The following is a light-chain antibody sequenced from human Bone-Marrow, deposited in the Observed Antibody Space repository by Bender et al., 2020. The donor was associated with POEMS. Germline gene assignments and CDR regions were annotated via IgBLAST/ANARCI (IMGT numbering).Light chain of an antibody. V-gene: IGLV2-8*01. CDR2: EVD. J-gene: IGLJ1*01. Sequence: HSALTQPPSASGSPGQSVTISCTGTSSDIGGYFYVSWYQQRPGKAPKLLIYEVDQRPSGVPDRFSGSKSGNTASLTVSGLQAEDEADYYCTSYEATNTWVFGTGTKVTVL. CDR1: SSDIGGYFY. CDR3: TSYEATNTWV.